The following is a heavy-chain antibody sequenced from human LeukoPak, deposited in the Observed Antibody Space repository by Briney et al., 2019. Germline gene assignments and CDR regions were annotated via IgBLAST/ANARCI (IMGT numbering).Heavy chain of an antibody. J-gene: IGHJ4*02. Sequence: PGGSLRLSCAASGFTFSNAWMSWVRQAPGKGLEWVGRIKSKTDGGTTDYAAPVKGRFTISRDDSKNTLYLQMNSLKTEDTAVYYCTTDYYGSGSYYYFDYWGQGTLVTVSS. CDR2: IKSKTDGGTT. V-gene: IGHV3-15*01. CDR3: TTDYYGSGSYYYFDY. CDR1: GFTFSNAW. D-gene: IGHD3-10*01.